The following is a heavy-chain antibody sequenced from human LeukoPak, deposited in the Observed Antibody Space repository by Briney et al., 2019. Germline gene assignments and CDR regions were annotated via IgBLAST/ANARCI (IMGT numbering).Heavy chain of an antibody. Sequence: PSETLSLTCTVSGGSISSSSYYWGWIRQPPGKGLEWIGSIYYSGSTCYNPSLKSRVTISVDTSKNQFSLELSSVTAADTAVYYCARAPQRSYQHNWFDPWGQGTLVTVSS. D-gene: IGHD2-21*01. V-gene: IGHV4-39*07. J-gene: IGHJ5*02. CDR2: IYYSGST. CDR1: GGSISSSSYY. CDR3: ARAPQRSYQHNWFDP.